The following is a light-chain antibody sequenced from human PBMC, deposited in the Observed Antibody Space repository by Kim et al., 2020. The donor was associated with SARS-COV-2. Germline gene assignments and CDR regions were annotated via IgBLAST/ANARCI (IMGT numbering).Light chain of an antibody. V-gene: IGKV3-15*01. CDR1: PSVTTN. Sequence: VSPGERATLSCRASPSVTTNLAWYQQKPGQPPRVLIYSASTRATDIPARFSGSGSGTEFTLTINILQSEDFAVYYCQQYDNWPLTFGQGTRLEIK. CDR2: SAS. J-gene: IGKJ5*01. CDR3: QQYDNWPLT.